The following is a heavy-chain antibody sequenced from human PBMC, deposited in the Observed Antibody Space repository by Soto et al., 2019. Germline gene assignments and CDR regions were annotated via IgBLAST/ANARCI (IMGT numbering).Heavy chain of an antibody. Sequence: PGGSLRLSCAASGFTFSNYAMSWVRQAPGKGLEWVSAMTGSGGSTYYADSVKGRFTISRDNSKNTLYLEMNSLRADDTAIYYCAKGSSSSRPYYFDYWGQRTPVTVSS. CDR1: GFTFSNYA. J-gene: IGHJ4*02. CDR3: AKGSSSSRPYYFDY. V-gene: IGHV3-23*01. CDR2: MTGSGGST. D-gene: IGHD6-6*01.